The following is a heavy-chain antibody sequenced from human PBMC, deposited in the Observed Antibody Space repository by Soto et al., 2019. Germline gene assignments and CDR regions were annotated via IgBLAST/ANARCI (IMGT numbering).Heavy chain of an antibody. CDR3: AKNLAPGSSGYPLPIDY. CDR2: ISGSGGST. D-gene: IGHD3-22*01. J-gene: IGHJ4*02. V-gene: IGHV3-23*01. Sequence: GGSLRLSCAASGFTFSSYAMSWVRQAPGKGLEWVSAISGSGGSTYYADSVKGRFTISRDNSKNTLYLQMNSVRAEDTGLYYCAKNLAPGSSGYPLPIDYWGQGTLVTVFS. CDR1: GFTFSSYA.